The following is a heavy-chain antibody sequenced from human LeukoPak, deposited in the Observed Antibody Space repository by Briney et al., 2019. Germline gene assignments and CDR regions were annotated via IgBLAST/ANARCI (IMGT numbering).Heavy chain of an antibody. CDR2: MNPNSGNT. Sequence: ASVKVSCMASGYTFTSYDINWVRQATGQGLEWMGWMNPNSGNTGYAQKFQGRVTMTRSTSISTAYMELSSLRSEDTAVYYCARDSEDTTMGPGYWGQGTLVTVSS. CDR3: ARDSEDTTMGPGY. J-gene: IGHJ4*02. V-gene: IGHV1-8*01. D-gene: IGHD5-18*01. CDR1: GYTFTSYD.